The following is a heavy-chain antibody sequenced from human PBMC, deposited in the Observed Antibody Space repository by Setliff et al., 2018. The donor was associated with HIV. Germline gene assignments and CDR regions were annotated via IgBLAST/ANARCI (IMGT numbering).Heavy chain of an antibody. CDR3: ARVPYGDFVPYYFDY. D-gene: IGHD4-17*01. Sequence: SLRLSCAASGFTFSGSAMHWVRQASGKGLEWVGRIRSKANSYATAYAASVKGRFTISRDDSKNTAYLQMNSLKTEDTAVYYCARVPYGDFVPYYFDYWGQGMMVTVSS. J-gene: IGHJ4*02. V-gene: IGHV3-73*01. CDR1: GFTFSGSA. CDR2: IRSKANSYAT.